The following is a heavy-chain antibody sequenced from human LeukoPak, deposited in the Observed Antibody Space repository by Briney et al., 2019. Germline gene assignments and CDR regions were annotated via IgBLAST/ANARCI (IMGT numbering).Heavy chain of an antibody. V-gene: IGHV4-39*07. CDR2: IYYSGST. J-gene: IGHJ5*02. Sequence: SETLSLTCTVSGGSISSSSYYWGWIRQPPGKGLEWIGSIYYSGSTYYNPSLKSRVTISVDTSKNQFSLKLSSVTAADTAVYYCARDLHCSSTSCYGNWFDPWGQGTLVTVSS. CDR3: ARDLHCSSTSCYGNWFDP. CDR1: GGSISSSSYY. D-gene: IGHD2-2*01.